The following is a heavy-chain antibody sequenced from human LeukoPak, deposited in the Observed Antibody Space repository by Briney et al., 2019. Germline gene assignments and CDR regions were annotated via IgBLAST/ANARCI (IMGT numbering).Heavy chain of an antibody. D-gene: IGHD6-13*01. V-gene: IGHV4-39*07. CDR2: INHSGST. Sequence: SETLSLTCTVSGGSISSSSHYWGWIRQPPGKGLEWIGEINHSGSTNYNPSLKSRVTISVDTSKNQFSLKLSSVTAADTAVYYCARPGIAAAGFDYWGQGTLVTVSS. CDR3: ARPGIAAAGFDY. J-gene: IGHJ4*02. CDR1: GGSISSSSHY.